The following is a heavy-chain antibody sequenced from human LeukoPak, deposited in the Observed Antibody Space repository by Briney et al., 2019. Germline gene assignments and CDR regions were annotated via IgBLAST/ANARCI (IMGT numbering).Heavy chain of an antibody. CDR1: GFTFSNYW. Sequence: GGSLRLSCAASGFTFSNYWMHWIRQVPGKGLVWVSHIKYDGSATNYADSVKGRFTISRDNSKNTLYLQMNSLRAEDTAVYYCARDLSFDYWGQGTLVTVSS. CDR2: IKYDGSAT. J-gene: IGHJ4*02. D-gene: IGHD3-16*02. CDR3: ARDLSFDY. V-gene: IGHV3-74*01.